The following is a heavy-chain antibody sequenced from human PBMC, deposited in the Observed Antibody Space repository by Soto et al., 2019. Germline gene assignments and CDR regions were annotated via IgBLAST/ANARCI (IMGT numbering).Heavy chain of an antibody. CDR2: IVVGSGNT. Sequence: SVKVSCKASGFTFTSSAVQWVRQARGQRLEWIGWIVVGSGNTNYAQKFQERVTITRDMSTSTAYMELSSLRSEDTAVYYCAAGEHYYDSSGYYRFDYWGQGTLVTVSS. D-gene: IGHD3-22*01. CDR1: GFTFTSSA. CDR3: AAGEHYYDSSGYYRFDY. V-gene: IGHV1-58*01. J-gene: IGHJ4*02.